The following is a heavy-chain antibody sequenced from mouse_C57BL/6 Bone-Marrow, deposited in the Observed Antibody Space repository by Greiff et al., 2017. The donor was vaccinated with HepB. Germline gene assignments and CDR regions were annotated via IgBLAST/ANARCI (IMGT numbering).Heavy chain of an antibody. V-gene: IGHV1-55*01. J-gene: IGHJ1*03. D-gene: IGHD2-1*01. CDR3: ARRDGNYWYFDV. CDR2: IYPGSGST. CDR1: GYTFTSYW. Sequence: QVQLQQPGAELVKPGASVKMSCKASGYTFTSYWLTWVKQRPGQGLEWIGEIYPGSGSTNYNEKFKSKATLTVDTSSSTAYMQLSSLTSEDSAVYYCARRDGNYWYFDVWGTGTTGTVSS.